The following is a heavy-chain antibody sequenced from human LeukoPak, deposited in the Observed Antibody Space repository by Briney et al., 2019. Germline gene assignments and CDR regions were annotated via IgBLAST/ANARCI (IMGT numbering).Heavy chain of an antibody. CDR2: IKQDGSEK. J-gene: IGHJ6*03. CDR3: ARSRVAVAATASYYMDV. Sequence: PGGSLRLSCAASGFTFSSYWMSWVRQAPGKGLEWVANIKQDGSEKYYADSVKGRFTISRDNAKNSLYLQMNSLRAEDTAVYYRARSRVAVAATASYYMDVWGKGTTVTVSS. V-gene: IGHV3-7*01. CDR1: GFTFSSYW. D-gene: IGHD6-19*01.